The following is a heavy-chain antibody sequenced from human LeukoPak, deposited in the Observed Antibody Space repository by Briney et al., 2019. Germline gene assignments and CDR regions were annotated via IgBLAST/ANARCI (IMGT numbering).Heavy chain of an antibody. J-gene: IGHJ1*01. CDR3: ARVSGPSSF. CDR2: ISSDGTTT. V-gene: IGHV3-74*01. CDR1: GFNFSSYW. D-gene: IGHD6-25*01. Sequence: GGSLRLSCAASGFNFSSYWMHWVRQAPGKGLVWVSRISSDGTTTHYAGSVKGRFTISRDNAKNTVYLQMNSLRVEDTAVYYCARVSGPSSFWGQGTLVTVSS.